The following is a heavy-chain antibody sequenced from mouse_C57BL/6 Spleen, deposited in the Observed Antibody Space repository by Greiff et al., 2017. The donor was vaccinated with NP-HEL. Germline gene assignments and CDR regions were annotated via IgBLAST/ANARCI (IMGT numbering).Heavy chain of an antibody. J-gene: IGHJ4*01. CDR1: GYAFSSYW. CDR2: IYPGDGDT. Sequence: QVQLKESGAELVKPGASVKISCKASGYAFSSYWMNWVKQRPGKGLEWIGQIYPGDGDTNYNGKFKGKATLTADKSSSTAYMQLSSLTSEDYAVYFCARQDYYGSSYPLCAMDYWGKGTSVTVSS. V-gene: IGHV1-80*01. CDR3: ARQDYYGSSYPLCAMDY. D-gene: IGHD1-1*01.